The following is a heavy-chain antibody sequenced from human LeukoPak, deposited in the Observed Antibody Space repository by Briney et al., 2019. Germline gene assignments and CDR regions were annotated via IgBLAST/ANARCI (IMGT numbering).Heavy chain of an antibody. CDR3: ATDVAVAGTGAFDI. Sequence: KPSETLSLTCTVSGGSISSGDYYWSWTRQPPGKGLEWIGYIYYTGTTYYSPSLKSRVTISVDTSKNQFSLKLSSVTAADTAVYYCATDVAVAGTGAFDIWGQGTMVTVSS. J-gene: IGHJ3*02. CDR1: GGSISSGDYY. CDR2: IYYTGTT. V-gene: IGHV4-30-4*08. D-gene: IGHD6-19*01.